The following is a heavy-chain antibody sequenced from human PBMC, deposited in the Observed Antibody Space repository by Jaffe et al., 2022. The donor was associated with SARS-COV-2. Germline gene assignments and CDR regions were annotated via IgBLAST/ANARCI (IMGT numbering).Heavy chain of an antibody. D-gene: IGHD3-16*01. CDR3: AKMAEPMGYNWFDP. Sequence: QVQLVESGGGVVQPGRSLRLSCAASGFSLSLFAMHWVRQAPGKGLEWVAALSYDGRNDYYADSVKGRFTISRDSSKNSLYLQMNSLRVEDTAVYYCAKMAEPMGYNWFDPWGQGTLVTVSS. J-gene: IGHJ5*02. V-gene: IGHV3-30*18. CDR2: LSYDGRND. CDR1: GFSLSLFA.